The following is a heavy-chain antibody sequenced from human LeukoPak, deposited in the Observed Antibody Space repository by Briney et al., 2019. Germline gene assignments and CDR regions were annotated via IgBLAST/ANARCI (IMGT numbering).Heavy chain of an antibody. D-gene: IGHD5-18*01. CDR3: ARGEVDTGLIDY. Sequence: PGGSLRLSCAASGFTFSSYDMHWVRQATGKGLEWVSAIGTAGDTYYPGSVKGRFTISRENAKNSLYLRMNSLRAGDTAVYYCARGEVDTGLIDYWGQGTLVTVSS. J-gene: IGHJ4*02. CDR2: IGTAGDT. V-gene: IGHV3-13*01. CDR1: GFTFSSYD.